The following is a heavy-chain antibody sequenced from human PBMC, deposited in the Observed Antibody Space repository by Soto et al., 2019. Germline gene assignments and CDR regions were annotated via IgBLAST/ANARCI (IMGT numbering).Heavy chain of an antibody. J-gene: IGHJ3*02. D-gene: IGHD1-20*01. V-gene: IGHV1-69*12. CDR3: AGPYNWNDGAAFDI. CDR2: IIPIFGTA. Sequence: QVQLVQSGAEVKKPGSSVKVSCKASGGTFSSYAISWVRQAPGQGLEWMGGIIPIFGTANYAQKLQGRVTITADESASTAYMGLSSLRSEDTAVYYWAGPYNWNDGAAFDIWGQGTMVTVSS. CDR1: GGTFSSYA.